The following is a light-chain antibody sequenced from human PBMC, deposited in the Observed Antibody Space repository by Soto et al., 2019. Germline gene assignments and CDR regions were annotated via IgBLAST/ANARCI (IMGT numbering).Light chain of an antibody. CDR2: EVS. CDR1: SSDFAIYNY. J-gene: IGLJ1*01. CDR3: TSYTSSSTLI. V-gene: IGLV2-14*01. Sequence: QSALTQPASVSGSPGQSITISCTGTSSDFAIYNYVSWYQQHPGKAPKLMIYEVSNRPSGVSNRFSGSKSGNTASLTISGLQADDEADYYCTSYTSSSTLIFGIGTKVTAL.